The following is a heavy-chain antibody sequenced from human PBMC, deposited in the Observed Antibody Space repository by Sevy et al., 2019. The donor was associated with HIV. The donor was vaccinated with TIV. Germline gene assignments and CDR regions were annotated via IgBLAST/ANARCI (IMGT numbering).Heavy chain of an antibody. D-gene: IGHD3-10*01. V-gene: IGHV1-69*13. CDR3: ARDKNYYVSGSFDY. J-gene: IGHJ4*01. CDR1: GGIFRSNA. CDR2: IIAVFGTT. Sequence: ASVKVSCKASGGIFRSNAISWVRQAPGQGLEWMGGIIAVFGTTHYAQKFQGRVTITADESRSTAYMELSSLKSEDTAAYYCARDKNYYVSGSFDYWGQGSQVTVSS.